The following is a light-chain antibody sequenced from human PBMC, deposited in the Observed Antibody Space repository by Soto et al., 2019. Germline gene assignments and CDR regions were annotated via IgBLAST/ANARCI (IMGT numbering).Light chain of an antibody. CDR3: QQYGDSPST. CDR1: QSLSTNY. CDR2: GAS. V-gene: IGKV3-20*01. J-gene: IGKJ2*01. Sequence: EIVLTQSPGTLSLSPGERAALSCRASQSLSTNYLAWYQQKPGQAPRLLMYGASHRATGIPDRFSGSGSGTDFTLTISRLEPEDFAVYCCQQYGDSPSTFGQGTKLEIK.